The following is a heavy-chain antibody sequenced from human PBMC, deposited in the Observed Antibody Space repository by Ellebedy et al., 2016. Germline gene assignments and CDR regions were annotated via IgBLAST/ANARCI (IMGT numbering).Heavy chain of an antibody. CDR2: IYNSGRT. Sequence: SETLSLXCTVSGGSISSYYWSWIRQPPGKGLEWIGYIYNSGRTSYNPSLKSRVSISVDTSKKQFSLKLSSVTAADTAVYYCARGEYGDLKHAPGYWGQGTLVTVSS. CDR1: GGSISSYY. J-gene: IGHJ4*02. V-gene: IGHV4-59*01. CDR3: ARGEYGDLKHAPGY. D-gene: IGHD4-17*01.